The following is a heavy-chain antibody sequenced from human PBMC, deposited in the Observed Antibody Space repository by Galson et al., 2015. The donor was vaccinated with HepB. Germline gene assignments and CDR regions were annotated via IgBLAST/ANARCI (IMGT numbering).Heavy chain of an antibody. J-gene: IGHJ4*02. V-gene: IGHV3-23*01. CDR2: ITGGGEHT. CDR3: AKGYGYVDS. Sequence: SLRLSCAASGFPFNTFAMTWVRQAPGKGLEWVSVITGGGEHTYHADSVKGRLSISRDHTRNTLFLHMKSLRVDDTATYYCAKGYGYVDSWGQGTLVTVSP. CDR1: GFPFNTFA. D-gene: IGHD1-14*01.